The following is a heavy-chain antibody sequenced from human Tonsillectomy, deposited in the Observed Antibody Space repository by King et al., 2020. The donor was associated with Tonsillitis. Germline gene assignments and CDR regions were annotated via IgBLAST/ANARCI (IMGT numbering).Heavy chain of an antibody. CDR1: GFIFSDNH. V-gene: IGHV3-11*01. Sequence: VQLVESGGGLVKPGGSLRLSCAASGFIFSDNHMNWIRQAPGEGLQWISVISRSGRHRYYADSVTGRFTVSRDNAKKSLYLQMDSLRADDTAVYYCARVTTLDYGDYLDYWGQGTLVTVSS. D-gene: IGHD4-17*01. CDR2: ISRSGRHR. J-gene: IGHJ4*02. CDR3: ARVTTLDYGDYLDY.